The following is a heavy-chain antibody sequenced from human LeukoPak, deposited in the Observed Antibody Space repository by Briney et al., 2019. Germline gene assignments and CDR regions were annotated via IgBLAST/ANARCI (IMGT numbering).Heavy chain of an antibody. J-gene: IGHJ6*03. CDR2: IRYDGSNK. V-gene: IGHV3-30*02. Sequence: GGSLRLSCAASGFTFSSYGMHWVRQAPGKGLEWVAFIRYDGSNKYYADSVKGRFTISRDNSKNTLYLQMNSLRAEDTAVYYCAKNGDRGAYCSGGTCYPYYYYYMDVWGKGTTVTISS. D-gene: IGHD2-15*01. CDR1: GFTFSSYG. CDR3: AKNGDRGAYCSGGTCYPYYYYYMDV.